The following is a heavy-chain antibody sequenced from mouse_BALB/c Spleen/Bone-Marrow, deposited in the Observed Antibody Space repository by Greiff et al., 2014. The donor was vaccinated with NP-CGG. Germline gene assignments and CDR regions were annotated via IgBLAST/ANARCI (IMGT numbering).Heavy chain of an antibody. CDR1: GVFLNSYG. J-gene: IGHJ4*01. CDR2: IWADGGT. Sequence: QVQLKEAGPGLVAPSQSLSISCTVSGVFLNSYGVHWGRQPPGKGLGGLGVIWADGGTNYNSALMSRLSISKDNSKSQVFLKMNSLQTDDTAMYYCARITTATGAMDYWGQGTSVTVSS. V-gene: IGHV2-9*02. D-gene: IGHD1-2*01. CDR3: ARITTATGAMDY.